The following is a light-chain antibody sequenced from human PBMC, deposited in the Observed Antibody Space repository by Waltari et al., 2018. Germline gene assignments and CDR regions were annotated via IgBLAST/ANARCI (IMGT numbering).Light chain of an antibody. V-gene: IGLV2-23*01. Sequence: QSALTQPASVSGSPGQSITISCTGTSSGVGSYNLVSWYQQHPGKAPKVMIYEGSKRPSGVSNRISGSKSGNTASLTISGLQAEDEADYYCCSYAGAVFGGGTKLTIL. J-gene: IGLJ3*02. CDR2: EGS. CDR3: CSYAGAV. CDR1: SSGVGSYNL.